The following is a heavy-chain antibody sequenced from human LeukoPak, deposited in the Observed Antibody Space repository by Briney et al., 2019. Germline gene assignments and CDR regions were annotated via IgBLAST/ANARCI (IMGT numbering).Heavy chain of an antibody. D-gene: IGHD5-12*01. CDR1: GFTFSNYW. Sequence: GGSLRLSCAGSGFTFSNYWMHWVRQAPGKGLVWVSRINGDGSSISYADSGKGRFTISRDNAKNTLYLQINSLRAEDTAVFYCARGPSGSAYGLFDYWGQGTLVTVSS. CDR2: INGDGSSI. J-gene: IGHJ4*02. V-gene: IGHV3-74*01. CDR3: ARGPSGSAYGLFDY.